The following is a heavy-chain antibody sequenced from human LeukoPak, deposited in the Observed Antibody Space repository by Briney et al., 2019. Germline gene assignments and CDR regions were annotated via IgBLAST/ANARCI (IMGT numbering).Heavy chain of an antibody. D-gene: IGHD3-10*01. CDR3: AKRPPSFSRGYGESFDY. CDR2: ISGSGGST. Sequence: PGGSLRLSCAASGLTFSSYAMSWVRQAPGKGLEWVSAISGSGGSTYYADSVKGRFTISRDNSKNTLYLQMNSLRAEDTAVYYCAKRPPSFSRGYGESFDYWGQGTLVTVSS. J-gene: IGHJ4*02. CDR1: GLTFSSYA. V-gene: IGHV3-23*01.